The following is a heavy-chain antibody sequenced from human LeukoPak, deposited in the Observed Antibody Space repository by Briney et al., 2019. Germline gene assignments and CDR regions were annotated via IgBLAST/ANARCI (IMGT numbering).Heavy chain of an antibody. CDR1: GGSINSGGYY. Sequence: SETLSLTCTVSGGSINSGGYYWSWIRQHPGKGLEWIGYIYYTGSTYYNPSLKSRVTISVDTSKNQFSLKLSSVTAADTAVYYCARHGGATPFDYWGQGTLVTVSS. D-gene: IGHD1-26*01. J-gene: IGHJ4*02. CDR3: ARHGGATPFDY. CDR2: IYYTGST. V-gene: IGHV4-39*01.